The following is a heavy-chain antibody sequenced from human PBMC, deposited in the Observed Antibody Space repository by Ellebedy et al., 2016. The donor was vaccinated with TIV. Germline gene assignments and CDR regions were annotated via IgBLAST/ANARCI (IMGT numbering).Heavy chain of an antibody. D-gene: IGHD3-22*01. CDR3: STTLVVVNPRLDY. CDR1: GYTLTELS. CDR2: FDPEDGET. V-gene: IGHV1-24*01. Sequence: AASVKVSCKVSGYTLTELSMHWVRQAPGKGLEWMGGFDPEDGETIYAQKFQGRVTMTEDTSTDTAYMELSSLRSEDTAVYYCSTTLVVVNPRLDYWGQGTPVTVSS. J-gene: IGHJ4*02.